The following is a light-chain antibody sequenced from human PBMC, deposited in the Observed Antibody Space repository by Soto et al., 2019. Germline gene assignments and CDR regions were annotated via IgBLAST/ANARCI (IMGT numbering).Light chain of an antibody. CDR3: SSYTSSSTPHVV. Sequence: QSALTPPASVSGSPGQSITISCTGTSSDVGGYNYVSWYQQHPGKAPKLMIYEVSNRHSGVSNRFSGSKSGNTASLTISGLQAEDEADYYCSSYTSSSTPHVVFGGGTKLTVL. CDR1: SSDVGGYNY. J-gene: IGLJ2*01. V-gene: IGLV2-14*01. CDR2: EVS.